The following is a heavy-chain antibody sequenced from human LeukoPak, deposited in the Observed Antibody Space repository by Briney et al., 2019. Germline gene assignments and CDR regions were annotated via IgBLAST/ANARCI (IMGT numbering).Heavy chain of an antibody. CDR1: GGSISSNNYY. V-gene: IGHV4-39*07. CDR2: IYYSGST. D-gene: IGHD2-2*02. Sequence: SETLSLTCTVSGGSISSNNYYWGWIRQPPGKGLEWIGSIYYSGSTYNPSLKSRVTISVDTSKDQFSLKLRSVTAADTAVYYCARYCSSTSCYTGAFDIWGQGTMVTVSS. J-gene: IGHJ3*02. CDR3: ARYCSSTSCYTGAFDI.